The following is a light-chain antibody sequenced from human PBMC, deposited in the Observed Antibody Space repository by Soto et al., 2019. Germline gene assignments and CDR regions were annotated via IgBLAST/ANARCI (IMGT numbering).Light chain of an antibody. CDR3: QQCSNWPPYT. CDR1: QSVSSY. CDR2: DAS. V-gene: IGKV3-11*01. J-gene: IGKJ2*01. Sequence: EIVLTQSPATLSLSPGERATLSCRASQSVSSYLAWYQQNPGQAPRLLIYDASIRAIGIPARFSGSGSGTDFTLTIIRLEPEDSAVYYCQQCSNWPPYTFGQGTKLEIK.